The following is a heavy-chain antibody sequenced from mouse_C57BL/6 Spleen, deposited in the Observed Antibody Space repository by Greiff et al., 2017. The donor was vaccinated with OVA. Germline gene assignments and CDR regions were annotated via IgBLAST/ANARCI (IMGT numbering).Heavy chain of an antibody. Sequence: VKLQQSGPELVKPGASVKISCKASGYAFSSSWMNWVKQRPGKGLEWIGRIYPGDGDTNYNGKFKGKATLTADKSSSTAYMQLSSLTSEDSAVYFCAGTGTAWFAYWGQGTLVTVSA. CDR2: IYPGDGDT. CDR3: AGTGTAWFAY. V-gene: IGHV1-82*01. CDR1: GYAFSSSW. J-gene: IGHJ3*01. D-gene: IGHD4-1*01.